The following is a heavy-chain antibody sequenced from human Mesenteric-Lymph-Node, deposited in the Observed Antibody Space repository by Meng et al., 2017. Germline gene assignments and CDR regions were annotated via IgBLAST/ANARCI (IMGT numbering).Heavy chain of an antibody. J-gene: IGHJ4*02. CDR3: ARGGSSYAF. V-gene: IGHV1-2*02. CDR1: VYTFTDSY. CDR2: INPNSGAK. Sequence: QWHLVQSGAEVTTPGNSVVDTCKGSVYTFTDSYMNWMGQAPGRGLEWMGWINPNSGAKDYAQKFKGRVTMATETSITTAYLEVRSLRSNDMAVYYCARGGSSYAFWGQGTLVTVSS. D-gene: IGHD5-18*01.